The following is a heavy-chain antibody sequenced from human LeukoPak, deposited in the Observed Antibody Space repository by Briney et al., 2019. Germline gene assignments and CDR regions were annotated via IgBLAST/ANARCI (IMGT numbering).Heavy chain of an antibody. V-gene: IGHV5-51*01. J-gene: IGHJ5*02. CDR3: ARRAIGRKDDSRVLCWFDP. D-gene: IGHD3-22*01. Sequence: GESLKISCKGSGYSFTSYCIGWVRQMPGKGLEGMGIIYPGDCDTRYSPSFQGQVTISADKYISTAYLQWTSLKASDTAMYYCARRAIGRKDDSRVLCWFDPWGQGTLVTVSS. CDR1: GYSFTSYC. CDR2: IYPGDCDT.